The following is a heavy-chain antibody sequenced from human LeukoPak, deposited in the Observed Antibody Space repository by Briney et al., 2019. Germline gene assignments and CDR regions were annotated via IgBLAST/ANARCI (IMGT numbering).Heavy chain of an antibody. Sequence: GGSLRLSCAASGFTFSSYSMNWVRQAPGKGLEWVSSISSSSSYIYYADSVKGRFTISRDNAKNSLYLQMNSLRAEETAVYYCARDLGGSYYFARDYWGQGTLVTVPS. D-gene: IGHD1-26*01. CDR1: GFTFSSYS. J-gene: IGHJ4*02. CDR2: ISSSSSYI. V-gene: IGHV3-21*04. CDR3: ARDLGGSYYFARDY.